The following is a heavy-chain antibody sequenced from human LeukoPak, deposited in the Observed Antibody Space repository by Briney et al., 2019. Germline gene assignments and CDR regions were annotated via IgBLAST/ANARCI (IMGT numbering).Heavy chain of an antibody. CDR3: ARDGTQPKYSSSPFVY. J-gene: IGHJ4*02. D-gene: IGHD6-6*01. V-gene: IGHV1-18*01. Sequence: GASVKVSCKASGYTFTSYGISWVRQAPGQGLEWMGWISAYNGNTNYAQKLQGRVTMTTDTSTSTAYMELRSLRSDDTAVYYCARDGTQPKYSSSPFVYWGQGTLVTVSS. CDR1: GYTFTSYG. CDR2: ISAYNGNT.